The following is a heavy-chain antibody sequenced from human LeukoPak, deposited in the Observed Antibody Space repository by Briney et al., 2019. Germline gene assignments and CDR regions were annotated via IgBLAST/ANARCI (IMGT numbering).Heavy chain of an antibody. V-gene: IGHV1-18*01. Sequence: ASVKVSCKASGYTFTSYGISWVRQAPGQGLEWMGWISAYNGNTKYAQKLQGRVTMTTDTSTSTAYMELRSLRSDDTAVYYCARGVLWHPVWIQLWSPVYYYMDVWGKGTTVTVSS. CDR1: GYTFTSYG. D-gene: IGHD5-18*01. CDR2: ISAYNGNT. CDR3: ARGVLWHPVWIQLWSPVYYYMDV. J-gene: IGHJ6*03.